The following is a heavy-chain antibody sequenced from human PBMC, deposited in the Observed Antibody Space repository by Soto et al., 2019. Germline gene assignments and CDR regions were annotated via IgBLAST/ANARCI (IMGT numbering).Heavy chain of an antibody. Sequence: LRLSCAASGFTFSSYGMHWVRQAPGKGLEWVAVIWYDGSNKYYADSVKGRFTISRDNSKNTLYLQMNSLRAEDTAVYYCARASQDDYYYYGMDVWGQGTTVTVSS. J-gene: IGHJ6*02. D-gene: IGHD6-6*01. V-gene: IGHV3-33*01. CDR3: ARASQDDYYYYGMDV. CDR1: GFTFSSYG. CDR2: IWYDGSNK.